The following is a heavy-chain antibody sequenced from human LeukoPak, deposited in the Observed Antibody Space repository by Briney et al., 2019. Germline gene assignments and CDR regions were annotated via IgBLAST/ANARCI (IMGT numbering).Heavy chain of an antibody. V-gene: IGHV4-34*01. D-gene: IGHD2-2*01. Sequence: PSETLSLTCAVYRGSFTDYYWNWIPPPPGKGLEWIGENNHSGNTNYNPSLKSRVTISVDTSKNQFSLRLSAVTAADTAVYHCARGLRLPSRSAPAVPHVWAKGTTVTVSA. CDR1: RGSFTDYY. J-gene: IGHJ6*04. CDR3: ARGLRLPSRSAPAVPHV. CDR2: NNHSGNT.